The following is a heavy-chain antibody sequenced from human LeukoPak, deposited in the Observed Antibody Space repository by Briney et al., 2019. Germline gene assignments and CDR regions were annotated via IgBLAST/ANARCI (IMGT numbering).Heavy chain of an antibody. CDR2: INHSGTT. CDR3: ARGRTQLWYPWYFDY. V-gene: IGHV4-38-2*01. J-gene: IGHJ4*02. Sequence: SETLSLTCAVSGYSISSGYYWGWIRQPPGKGLEWIGDINHSGTTSCNPSLKSRVTISVDTSKNQFSLKLSSVTAADTAVYYCARGRTQLWYPWYFDYWGQGTLVTVSS. CDR1: GYSISSGYY. D-gene: IGHD5-18*01.